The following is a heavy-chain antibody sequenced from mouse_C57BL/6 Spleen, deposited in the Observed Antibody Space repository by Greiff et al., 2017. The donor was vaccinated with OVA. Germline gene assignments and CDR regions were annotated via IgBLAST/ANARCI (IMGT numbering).Heavy chain of an antibody. CDR2: IDPSDSET. CDR1: GYTFTSYW. D-gene: IGHD2-2*01. V-gene: IGHV1-52*01. CDR3: ARGGYHLDY. J-gene: IGHJ2*01. Sequence: VQLQESGAELVRPGSSVKLSCKASGYTFTSYWMHWVKQRPIQGLEWIGNIDPSDSETHYNQKFKDKATLTVDKSSSTAYMQLSSLTTEDSAVYYCARGGYHLDYWGQGTTLTVSS.